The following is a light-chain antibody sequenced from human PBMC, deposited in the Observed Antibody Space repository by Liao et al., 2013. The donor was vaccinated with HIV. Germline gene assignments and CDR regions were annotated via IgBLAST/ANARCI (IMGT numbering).Light chain of an antibody. Sequence: SYELTQPPSVSVAPGKTARLTCGGEDIGGKSVHWYQQQPGQAPVLVITYDTERPSGIPERFSGSNSGNTATLTISGTQAMDEADYYCQAWDSNEVIFGGGTKLSVL. CDR1: DIGGKS. CDR2: YDT. V-gene: IGLV3-21*01. CDR3: QAWDSNEVI. J-gene: IGLJ2*01.